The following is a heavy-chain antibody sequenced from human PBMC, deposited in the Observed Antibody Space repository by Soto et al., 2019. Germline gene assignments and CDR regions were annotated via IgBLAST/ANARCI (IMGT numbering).Heavy chain of an antibody. J-gene: IGHJ3*02. CDR2: IYYSGST. D-gene: IGHD1-26*01. Sequence: SETLSLTCTASGGSVSSGSYYWSWIRQPPGKGLEWIGYIYYSGSTNYNPSLKSRVTISVDTSKNQFSLKLSSVTAADTAVYYCAREGLVGATPNAFDIWGQGTMVTVSS. CDR1: GGSVSSGSYY. CDR3: AREGLVGATPNAFDI. V-gene: IGHV4-61*01.